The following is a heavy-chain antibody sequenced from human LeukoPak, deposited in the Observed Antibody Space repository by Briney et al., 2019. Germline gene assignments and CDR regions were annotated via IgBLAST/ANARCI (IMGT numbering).Heavy chain of an antibody. D-gene: IGHD6-13*01. Sequence: GESLKISCKGSGYSYPTYWIGWVRQMPGRGLEWMGIIYPGDSDTRYRPSFQGQVTISVDKSISTAYLQWSSLKASDTAMYYCARAGGPYSNSDYWGQGALVTVSS. CDR3: ARAGGPYSNSDY. V-gene: IGHV5-51*01. J-gene: IGHJ4*01. CDR2: IYPGDSDT. CDR1: GYSYPTYW.